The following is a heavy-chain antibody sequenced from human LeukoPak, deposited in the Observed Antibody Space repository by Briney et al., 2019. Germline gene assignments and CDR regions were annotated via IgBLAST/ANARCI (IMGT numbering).Heavy chain of an antibody. CDR3: ARDVGPRTENWFDP. Sequence: GGSLRLSCAASGFTFSSYEMNWVRQAPGKGLEWVSYISSSGSTIYYADSVKGRFTISRDNAKNSLYLQMNSLRAEDTAVYYSARDVGPRTENWFDPWGQGTLVTVSS. CDR1: GFTFSSYE. D-gene: IGHD1-26*01. V-gene: IGHV3-48*03. CDR2: ISSSGSTI. J-gene: IGHJ5*02.